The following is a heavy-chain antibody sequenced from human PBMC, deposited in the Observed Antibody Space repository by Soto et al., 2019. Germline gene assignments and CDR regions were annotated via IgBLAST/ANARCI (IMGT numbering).Heavy chain of an antibody. CDR1: GGSFSGYY. Sequence: PSETLSLTCAVSGGSFSGYYWSWIRQPPGKGLEWIGAINNRGSDHNPSLKSRVAMSVDTPKNQFSLKLSSLTAADTAVYYCARDVFCSSGTCRIGNWFDPWGQGTLVTVSS. CDR2: INNRGS. CDR3: ARDVFCSSGTCRIGNWFDP. V-gene: IGHV4-34*01. J-gene: IGHJ5*02. D-gene: IGHD2-15*01.